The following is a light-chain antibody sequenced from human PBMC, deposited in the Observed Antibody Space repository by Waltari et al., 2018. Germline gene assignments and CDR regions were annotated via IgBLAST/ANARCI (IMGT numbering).Light chain of an antibody. J-gene: IGLJ1*01. CDR3: AAWDASLNGPYV. CDR2: NNN. CDR1: SSNIGRNT. Sequence: QSVLTQPPSASGTPGQRVTIPCSGSSSNIGRNTVNWYQQLPGTAPKLLIYNNNPRPSGVPDRFSGSKSGTSASLAISGLQSEDEADYYCAAWDASLNGPYVFGTGSKVTVL. V-gene: IGLV1-44*01.